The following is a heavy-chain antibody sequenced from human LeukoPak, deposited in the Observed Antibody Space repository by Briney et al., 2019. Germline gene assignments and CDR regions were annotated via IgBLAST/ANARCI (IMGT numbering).Heavy chain of an antibody. D-gene: IGHD6-6*01. V-gene: IGHV4-59*01. CDR1: GGSISSYY. CDR2: IYYSGST. Sequence: SETLSLTCTVSGGSISSYYWSWIRQPPGKGLECIGYIYYSGSTKYNPSLKSGVTISVDTSKNQFSLRLSSVTAADTAVYYCARVMDSSPLLNFPYWGQGTLLTVSS. CDR3: ARVMDSSPLLNFPY. J-gene: IGHJ4*02.